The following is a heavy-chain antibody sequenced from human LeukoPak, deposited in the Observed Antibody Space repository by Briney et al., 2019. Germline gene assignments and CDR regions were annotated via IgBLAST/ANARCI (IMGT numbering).Heavy chain of an antibody. CDR3: ARGICSGGSCSYYYYYYMDV. J-gene: IGHJ6*03. CDR1: GGSFSGYY. V-gene: IGHV4-34*01. Sequence: SETLSLTCAVSGGSFSGYYWSWLRQPPGKGLEWIGEINHSGSTNYNPSLKSRVTISVDTSKNQFSLKLSSVTAADTAVYYCARGICSGGSCSYYYYYYMDVWGKGTTVTVSS. CDR2: INHSGST. D-gene: IGHD2-15*01.